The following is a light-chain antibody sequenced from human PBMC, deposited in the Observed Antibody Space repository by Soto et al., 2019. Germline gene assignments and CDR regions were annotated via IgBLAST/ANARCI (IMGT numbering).Light chain of an antibody. J-gene: IGKJ1*01. V-gene: IGKV3-20*01. Sequence: ERARAQSGGRLSLAAGERATLSCRASQSVSTSYVAWYQQKFGQAPRLLIYDAFSRATGIPDRFSASGSGTDFTLTISRLEPEDSAVYYCQQYKTFAQGTKVAIK. CDR3: QQYKT. CDR2: DAF. CDR1: QSVSTSY.